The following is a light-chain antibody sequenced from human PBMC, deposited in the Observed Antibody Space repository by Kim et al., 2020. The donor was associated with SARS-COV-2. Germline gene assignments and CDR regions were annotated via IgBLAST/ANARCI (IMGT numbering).Light chain of an antibody. CDR1: PYISSS. CDR2: GAS. CDR3: QHYYNWPRT. V-gene: IGKV3D-15*01. J-gene: IGKJ1*01. Sequence: VSPEERATLSCRARPYISSSLAWYQQKPGQPPRLIIHGASTRATGIPARFSGSGSGTDFTLTISSLQFEDSAVYYCQHYYNWPRTFGQGTKVEIK.